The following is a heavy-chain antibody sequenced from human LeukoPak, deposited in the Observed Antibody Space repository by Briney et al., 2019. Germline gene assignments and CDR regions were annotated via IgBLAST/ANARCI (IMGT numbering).Heavy chain of an antibody. Sequence: GGSLRLSCAASGFTFSSSVMSWFRQAPGEGLEWVSIITTSDGSTFYADSVKGRFTISKDNSKNTLSLQMSSLRAGDTAIYYCVRDPRHGGTDYWGQGTVVTVSS. J-gene: IGHJ4*02. CDR2: ITTSDGST. CDR3: VRDPRHGGTDY. D-gene: IGHD3-16*01. CDR1: GFTFSSSV. V-gene: IGHV3-23*01.